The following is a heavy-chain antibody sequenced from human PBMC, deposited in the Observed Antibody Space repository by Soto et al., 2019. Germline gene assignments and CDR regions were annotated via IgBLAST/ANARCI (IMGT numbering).Heavy chain of an antibody. CDR3: ARDTEHYQPGGMDV. CDR2: IYYSGST. V-gene: IGHV4-31*03. Sequence: PSETLSLTCTVSGGSISSGGYYWSWIRQHPGKGLEWIGYIYYSGSTYYNPSLKSRVTISVDTSKNQFSLKLSSVTAADTAVYYCARDTEHYQPGGMDVWGQGTTVTVSS. D-gene: IGHD1-1*01. J-gene: IGHJ6*02. CDR1: GGSISSGGYY.